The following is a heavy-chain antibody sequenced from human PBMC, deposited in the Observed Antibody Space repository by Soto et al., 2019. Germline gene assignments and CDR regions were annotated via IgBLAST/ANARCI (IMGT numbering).Heavy chain of an antibody. CDR2: IWYDGSKK. V-gene: IGHV3-33*01. D-gene: IGHD3-16*01. CDR3: ARVLGGEAMTGGFFDY. J-gene: IGHJ4*02. Sequence: QVQLVESGGGVVQPGRSLRLSCVASGFSFSTYGMHWVRQAPGKGLEWVAGIWYDGSKKDYADSVKGRFTISRDNSKNTLYLQMNSLRVEDTAMYYCARVLGGEAMTGGFFDYWGQGTLVTVSS. CDR1: GFSFSTYG.